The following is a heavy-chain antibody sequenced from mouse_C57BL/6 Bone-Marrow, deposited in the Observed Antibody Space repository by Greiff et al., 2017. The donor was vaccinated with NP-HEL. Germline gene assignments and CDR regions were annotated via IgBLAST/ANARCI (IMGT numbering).Heavy chain of an antibody. CDR1: GYTFTSYG. J-gene: IGHJ3*01. Sequence: VQGVESGAELARPGASVKLSCKASGYTFTSYGISWVKQRTGQGLEWIGEIYPRSGNTYYNEKFKGKATLTADKSSSTAYMELRSLTSEDSAVYFCARKDYDYLAWFAYWGQGTLVTVSA. CDR2: IYPRSGNT. D-gene: IGHD2-4*01. CDR3: ARKDYDYLAWFAY. V-gene: IGHV1-81*01.